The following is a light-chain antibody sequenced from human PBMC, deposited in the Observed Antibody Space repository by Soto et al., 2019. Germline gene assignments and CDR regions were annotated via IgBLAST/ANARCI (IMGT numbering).Light chain of an antibody. J-gene: IGLJ2*01. Sequence: QAVLTQPPSMSAAPGQKVTISCSGSGSNIGGNYVSWYQQFPGTAPKLLIYDNSKRPSGIPDRFSGSKSGTSATLDITGLQTGDEADYYCGTWDNSLSAVVFGGGTKLTVL. CDR3: GTWDNSLSAVV. V-gene: IGLV1-51*01. CDR2: DNS. CDR1: GSNIGGNY.